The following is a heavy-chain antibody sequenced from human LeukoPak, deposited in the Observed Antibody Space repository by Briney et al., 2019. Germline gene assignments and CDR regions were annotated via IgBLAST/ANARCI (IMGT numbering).Heavy chain of an antibody. CDR2: INHNGNVN. CDR1: GFTFSSYW. Sequence: GGSLRLSCAAPGFTFSSYWMSWARQAPGKGLEWVASINHNGNVNYYVDSVKGRFTISRDNAKNSLYLQMSNLRAEDTAVYFCARGGGLDVWGQGATVTVSS. CDR3: ARGGGLDV. J-gene: IGHJ6*02. V-gene: IGHV3-7*03. D-gene: IGHD3-16*01.